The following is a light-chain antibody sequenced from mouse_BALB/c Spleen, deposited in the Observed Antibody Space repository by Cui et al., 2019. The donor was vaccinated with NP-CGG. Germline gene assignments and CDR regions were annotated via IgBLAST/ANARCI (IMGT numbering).Light chain of an antibody. CDR2: GTN. CDR3: ALWYSNHWV. CDR1: TGAVTTSNY. V-gene: IGLV1*01. Sequence: QAVVTQESALTTSPGETVTLTCRSSTGAVTTSNYANWVQKKPDHLFTGLIGGTNNRIPGVPARFSGSLIGDKAALTITGAQTDDEAIYFCALWYSNHWVFGGGTKLTVL. J-gene: IGLJ1*01.